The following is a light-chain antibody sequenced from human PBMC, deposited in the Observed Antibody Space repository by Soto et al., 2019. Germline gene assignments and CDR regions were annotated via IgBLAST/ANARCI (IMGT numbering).Light chain of an antibody. V-gene: IGKV1-5*01. Sequence: DIQMTQSPSTLSASVGDTVTVTCRASQSVSGCLAWYQQKPGEAPKLLIYDASALQRGVPSRFSGSGSGTKFTLTIASLQPDDFATYYCQQYEPFSWTFGPGTKVEI. CDR3: QQYEPFSWT. CDR1: QSVSGC. CDR2: DAS. J-gene: IGKJ1*01.